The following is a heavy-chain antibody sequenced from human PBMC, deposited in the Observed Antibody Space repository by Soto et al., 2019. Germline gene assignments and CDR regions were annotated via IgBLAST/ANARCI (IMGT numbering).Heavy chain of an antibody. Sequence: QVQLVESGGGVVQPGRSLRLSCAASGFTFSSYGMHWVRQAPGKGLEWVAVISYDGSNKYYADSVKGRFTISRDNSKNTLYLQMNSLRAEDTAVYYCAKGWSSIAAAGYFDYWGQGTLVTVSS. CDR2: ISYDGSNK. D-gene: IGHD6-13*01. CDR3: AKGWSSIAAAGYFDY. V-gene: IGHV3-30*18. CDR1: GFTFSSYG. J-gene: IGHJ4*02.